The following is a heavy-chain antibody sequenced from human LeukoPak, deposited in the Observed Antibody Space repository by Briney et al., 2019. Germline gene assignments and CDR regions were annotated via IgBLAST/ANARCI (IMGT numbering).Heavy chain of an antibody. J-gene: IGHJ4*02. CDR3: AKEYNGYNGVFDY. CDR2: ITDGGSYI. CDR1: GFIFSTYS. Sequence: GGSLRLSRAASGFIFSTYSMDWVRQAPGKGLEWVSSITDGGSYIYYADSVKGRFTISRDNAKNSLYLQMNSLRAEDTAVYYCAKEYNGYNGVFDYWGQGTLVTVSS. V-gene: IGHV3-21*01. D-gene: IGHD5-24*01.